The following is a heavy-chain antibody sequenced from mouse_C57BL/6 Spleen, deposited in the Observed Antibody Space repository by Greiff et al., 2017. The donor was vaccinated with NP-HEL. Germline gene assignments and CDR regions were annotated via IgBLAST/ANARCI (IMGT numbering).Heavy chain of an antibody. CDR1: GYAFSSYW. V-gene: IGHV1-80*01. CDR3: ARRGKDGYYLAY. Sequence: QVQLQQSGAELVKPGASVKISCKASGYAFSSYWTNWVKQRPGKGLEWIGQIYPGDGDTNYNGKFKGKATLTADKSSSTAYMQLSSLTSEDSAVYFCARRGKDGYYLAYWGQGTLVTVSA. J-gene: IGHJ3*01. D-gene: IGHD2-3*01. CDR2: IYPGDGDT.